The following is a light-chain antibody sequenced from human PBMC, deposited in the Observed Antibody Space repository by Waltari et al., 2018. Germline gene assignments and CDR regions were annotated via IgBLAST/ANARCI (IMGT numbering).Light chain of an antibody. CDR3: SSYAGSNNVV. Sequence: SALTQPPPASGPPGQSVTISCTGTSSAVGRYNYVPWYQPHPGKAPKLMLYEVRKRPSGVPARLSGSKSGNTASLTVSGLQAEDEADYYCSSYAGSNNVVFGGGTKLTVL. J-gene: IGLJ2*01. CDR2: EVR. CDR1: SSAVGRYNY. V-gene: IGLV2-8*01.